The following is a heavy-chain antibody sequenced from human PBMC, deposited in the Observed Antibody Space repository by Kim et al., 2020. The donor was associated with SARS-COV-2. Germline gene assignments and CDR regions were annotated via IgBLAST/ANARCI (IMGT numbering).Heavy chain of an antibody. V-gene: IGHV4-59*01. J-gene: IGHJ6*02. CDR3: ASLHGAVVTPGDYYYGMDV. Sequence: SRVTISVDTSKNQFSLKLSSVTAADTAVYYCASLHGAVVTPGDYYYGMDVWGQGTTVTVSS. D-gene: IGHD3-22*01.